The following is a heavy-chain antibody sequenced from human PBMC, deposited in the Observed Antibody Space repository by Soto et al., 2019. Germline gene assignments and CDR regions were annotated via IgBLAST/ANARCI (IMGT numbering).Heavy chain of an antibody. D-gene: IGHD4-17*01. CDR3: VTLEGLYGDYGGY. CDR2: IIPILGIA. V-gene: IGHV1-69*02. Sequence: QVQLVQSGAEVKKPGSSVKVSCKASGGTFSSYTISWVRQAPGQGLEWMGRIIPILGIANYAQKFQVRVTITADKSTSTAYMELSSLRSEDTAVYYCVTLEGLYGDYGGYWGQGTLVTVSS. J-gene: IGHJ4*02. CDR1: GGTFSSYT.